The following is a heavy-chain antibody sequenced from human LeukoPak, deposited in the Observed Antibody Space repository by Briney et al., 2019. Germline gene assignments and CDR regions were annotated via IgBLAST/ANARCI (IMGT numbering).Heavy chain of an antibody. Sequence: GASVKVSCKASGYTFTSYYIHWVRQAPGQGLEWMGLINPSGGSTNYAQKFQGRVTMTRDTSTRTVYMELSSLRSEDTAVYYCARGPSITMGRGGQWYYYMDVWGKGTTVTISS. CDR3: ARGPSITMGRGGQWYYYMDV. D-gene: IGHD3-10*01. J-gene: IGHJ6*03. CDR2: INPSGGST. V-gene: IGHV1-46*01. CDR1: GYTFTSYY.